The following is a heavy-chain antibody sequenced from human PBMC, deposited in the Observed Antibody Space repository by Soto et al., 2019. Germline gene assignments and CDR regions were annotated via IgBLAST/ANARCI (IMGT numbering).Heavy chain of an antibody. CDR1: GFTFSDYY. V-gene: IGHV3-11*01. D-gene: IGHD2-2*01. CDR2: ISSSGGTI. Sequence: GGSLRLSCAASGFTFSDYYMNWIRQAPGKGLEWLSYISSSGGTIYYADSVKGRFTISRDSTKNSLYLQMNSLRAEDTAVYYCARDRPADYWGQGTLVTVSS. CDR3: ARDRPADY. J-gene: IGHJ4*02.